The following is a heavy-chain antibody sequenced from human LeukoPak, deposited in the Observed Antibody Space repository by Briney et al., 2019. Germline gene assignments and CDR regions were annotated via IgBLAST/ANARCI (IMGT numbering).Heavy chain of an antibody. CDR2: IYYSGST. D-gene: IGHD2-2*01. Sequence: SQTLSLTCTVSGGSISSGDYYWSWIRQPPGKGLEWIGYIYYSGSTHYNPSLKSRVTISVDTSKNQFSLKLSSVTAADTAVYYCARVLHCSSTSCYAFDYWGQGTLVTVSS. V-gene: IGHV4-30-4*01. CDR1: GGSISSGDYY. J-gene: IGHJ4*02. CDR3: ARVLHCSSTSCYAFDY.